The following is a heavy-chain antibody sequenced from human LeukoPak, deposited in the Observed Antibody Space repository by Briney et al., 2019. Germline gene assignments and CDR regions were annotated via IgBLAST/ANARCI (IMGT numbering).Heavy chain of an antibody. CDR1: GGSISSGSYY. Sequence: SQTLSLTCTVSGGSISSGSYYWRWIRQPAGKGLEWIGRIYTSGSTNYNPSLKSRVTISVDTSKNQFSLKLSSVTAADTAVYYCARARYDILTGYRYYFDYWGQGTLVTVSS. CDR2: IYTSGST. J-gene: IGHJ4*02. V-gene: IGHV4-61*02. D-gene: IGHD3-9*01. CDR3: ARARYDILTGYRYYFDY.